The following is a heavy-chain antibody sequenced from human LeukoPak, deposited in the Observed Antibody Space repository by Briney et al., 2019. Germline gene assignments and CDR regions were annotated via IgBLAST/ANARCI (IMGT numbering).Heavy chain of an antibody. Sequence: GGSLRLSCAPSGFTFSSCSMNWVRQAPGKGLEWVSSISSSSSYIYYADSVKGRFTISRDNAKNSLYLQMNSLRAEDTAVYYCARDIREMATFGEFDPWGQGTLVTVSS. CDR2: ISSSSSYI. CDR1: GFTFSSCS. CDR3: ARDIREMATFGEFDP. J-gene: IGHJ5*02. D-gene: IGHD5-24*01. V-gene: IGHV3-21*01.